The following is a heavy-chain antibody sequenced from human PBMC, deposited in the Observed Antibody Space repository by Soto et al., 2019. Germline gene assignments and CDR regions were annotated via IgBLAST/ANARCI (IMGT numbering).Heavy chain of an antibody. CDR3: ARGAIYYYYGMDV. J-gene: IGHJ6*02. V-gene: IGHV4-34*01. CDR1: GGSFSGYY. Sequence: SETLSLTCAVCGGSFSGYYWSWIRQPPGKGLEWIGEINHSGSTNYNPSLKSRVTISVDTSKNQFSLKLSSVTAADTAVYYCARGAIYYYYGMDVWGQGTTVTAP. CDR2: INHSGST.